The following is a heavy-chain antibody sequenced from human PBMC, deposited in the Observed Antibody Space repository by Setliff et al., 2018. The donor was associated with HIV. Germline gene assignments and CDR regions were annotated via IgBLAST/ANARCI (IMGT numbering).Heavy chain of an antibody. V-gene: IGHV5-51*01. CDR1: GYSFTNYW. Sequence: GESLKISCKGSGYSFTNYWIGRVRQMPGKGLEWMGIIYPGDSDTRYSPSFQGQVTISADKSISTAYLQWSSLKASDTAMYYCASQRDIVMVPGQGGFDIWAQGTMVTVSS. D-gene: IGHD2-2*01. CDR2: IYPGDSDT. J-gene: IGHJ3*02. CDR3: ASQRDIVMVPGQGGFDI.